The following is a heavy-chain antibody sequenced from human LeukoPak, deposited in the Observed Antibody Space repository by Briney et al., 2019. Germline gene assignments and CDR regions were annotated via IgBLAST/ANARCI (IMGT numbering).Heavy chain of an antibody. J-gene: IGHJ5*02. D-gene: IGHD1-1*01. V-gene: IGHV4-4*07. CDR1: GGSISSYY. CDR3: ARAPTGTGGWNWFDP. Sequence: NPSETLSLTCTVSGGSISSYYWSWIRQPAGKGLELIGRIYPSGSTNYNPSLKSRVTMSVDTSKNQFSLKLSSVTAADTAVYYCARAPTGTGGWNWFDPWGQGTLVTVYS. CDR2: IYPSGST.